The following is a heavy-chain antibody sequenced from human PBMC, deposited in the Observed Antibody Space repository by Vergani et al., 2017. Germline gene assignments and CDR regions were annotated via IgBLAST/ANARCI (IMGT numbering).Heavy chain of an antibody. J-gene: IGHJ4*02. CDR2: IYPNGNG. CDR3: ATIGYRRWGYYFDY. CDR1: GGSMSDFY. V-gene: IGHV4-4*07. Sequence: QVHLQESGPGVVKPSDTLSLTCTVSGGSMSDFYWTWIRQPAGRGLEWIGRIYPNGNGNYNESLRSRLTMSIDTSRRQFSLSSSSVTGADTAVYYCATIGYRRWGYYFDYWGKGIMVTVSS. D-gene: IGHD2-2*02.